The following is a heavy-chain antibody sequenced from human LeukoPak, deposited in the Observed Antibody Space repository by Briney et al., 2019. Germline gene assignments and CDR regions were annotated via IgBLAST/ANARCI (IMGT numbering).Heavy chain of an antibody. D-gene: IGHD2-21*02. CDR3: ARYCGGDCYGMDV. J-gene: IGHJ6*02. Sequence: GGSLRLSCAASGFALSSHWMTWVRQVPGRGPEWVANVNRDGSETYYLDSVKGRFTISRDNPKNSLHLQMNSLRAEDTAVYYCARYCGGDCYGMDVWGQGTTVTVSS. CDR1: GFALSSHW. CDR2: VNRDGSET. V-gene: IGHV3-7*01.